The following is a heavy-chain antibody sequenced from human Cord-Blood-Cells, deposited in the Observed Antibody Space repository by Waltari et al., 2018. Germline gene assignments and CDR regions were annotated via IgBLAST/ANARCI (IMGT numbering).Heavy chain of an antibody. V-gene: IGHV4-39*01. CDR2: IYYSGST. CDR1: GGSIRSSSYY. Sequence: QLQLQESGPGLVKPSETLSLTCTVSGGSIRSSSYYWGWLRQPPGKGLEWIGSIYYSGSTYYNPSLKSRVTISVDTSKNQFSLKLSSVTAADTAVYYCAIAAAGDYWGQGTLVTVSS. D-gene: IGHD6-13*01. J-gene: IGHJ4*02. CDR3: AIAAAGDY.